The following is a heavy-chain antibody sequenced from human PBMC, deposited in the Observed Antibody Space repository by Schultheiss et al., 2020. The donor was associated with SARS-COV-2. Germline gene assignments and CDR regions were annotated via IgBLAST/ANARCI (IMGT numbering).Heavy chain of an antibody. CDR1: GESFSGYY. D-gene: IGHD3-22*01. V-gene: IGHV4-34*11. CDR2: IYYSGST. J-gene: IGHJ6*02. Sequence: SETLFLTCAVYGESFSGYYWGWIRQPPGKGLEWIGSIYYSGSTSYNPSLKSRVTISVDTSKNQFSLKLSSVTAADTAVYYCARDRAQKYYDSSGYPYYYYYGMDVWGQGTTVTVSS. CDR3: ARDRAQKYYDSSGYPYYYYYGMDV.